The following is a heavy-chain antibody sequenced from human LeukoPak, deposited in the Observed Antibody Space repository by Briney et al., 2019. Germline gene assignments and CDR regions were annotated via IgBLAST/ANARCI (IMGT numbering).Heavy chain of an antibody. V-gene: IGHV4-34*01. CDR1: GGSFSGYY. D-gene: IGHD6-13*01. CDR3: AQRVAAAGTGYYMDV. CDR2: INHSGST. J-gene: IGHJ6*03. Sequence: SETLSLTCAVYGGSFSGYYWSWIRQPPGKGLEWIGEINHSGSTNYNPSLKSRVTISVDTSKNQFSLKLSSVTAADTAVYYCAQRVAAAGTGYYMDVWGKGTTVTVS.